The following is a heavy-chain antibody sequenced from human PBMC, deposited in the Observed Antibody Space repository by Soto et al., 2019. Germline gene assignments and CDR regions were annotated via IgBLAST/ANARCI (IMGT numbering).Heavy chain of an antibody. D-gene: IGHD3-16*01. CDR1: GFTFSSYW. V-gene: IGHV3-74*01. Sequence: EVQLVESGGGLVQPGGSLRLSCAASGFTFSSYWMHWVRQAPGKGLVWVSRINSDGSSTSYADSVKGRFTISRDNAKNTLDLQMNSLIAEDTAVDYCARVPGTTFPFDYWGQGTLVTVSS. CDR3: ARVPGTTFPFDY. J-gene: IGHJ4*02. CDR2: INSDGSST.